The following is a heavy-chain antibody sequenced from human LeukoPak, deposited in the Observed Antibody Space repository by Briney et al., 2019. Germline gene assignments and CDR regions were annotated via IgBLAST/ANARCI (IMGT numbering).Heavy chain of an antibody. J-gene: IGHJ4*02. D-gene: IGHD3-10*01. Sequence: SETLSLTCTVSGGSISTYYWTWIRQPPGKGLEWIGYIYYSGSADYNPSLKSRVTISVDTSKNQFSLKLSSVTAADTAVYYCARHKPSTCPGGPYDYWGQGTLVTVSS. CDR1: GGSISTYY. CDR3: ARHKPSTCPGGPYDY. CDR2: IYYSGSA. V-gene: IGHV4-59*08.